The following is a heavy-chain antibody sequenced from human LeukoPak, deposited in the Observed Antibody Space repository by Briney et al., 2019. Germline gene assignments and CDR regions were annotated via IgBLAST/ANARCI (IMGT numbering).Heavy chain of an antibody. V-gene: IGHV1-46*01. CDR2: INPSGGST. Sequence: ASVKVSCKASGYTFTSYYMHWVRQAPGQGLEWMGIINPSGGSTSYAQKFQGRVTMTRDTSTNTVYMELSSLRSEDTAVYYCARLDYVWGSYRTIDYWGQGTLVTVSS. CDR1: GYTFTSYY. D-gene: IGHD3-16*02. J-gene: IGHJ4*02. CDR3: ARLDYVWGSYRTIDY.